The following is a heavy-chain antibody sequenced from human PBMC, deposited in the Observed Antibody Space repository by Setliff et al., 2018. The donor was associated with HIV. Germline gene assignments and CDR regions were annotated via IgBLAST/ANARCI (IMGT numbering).Heavy chain of an antibody. D-gene: IGHD3-3*01. CDR1: GFTFTDYT. J-gene: IGHJ4*02. V-gene: IGHV3-21*01. CDR2: IGSGGSYI. Sequence: LRLSCAASGFTFTDYTMNWVRQAPGKGLEWVSSIGSGGSYIYYAESVKGRFTISRDNAKNSLSLQMNSLRAEDTAVYYCARDVSWRVRTYIDYWGQGALVTVSS. CDR3: ARDVSWRVRTYIDY.